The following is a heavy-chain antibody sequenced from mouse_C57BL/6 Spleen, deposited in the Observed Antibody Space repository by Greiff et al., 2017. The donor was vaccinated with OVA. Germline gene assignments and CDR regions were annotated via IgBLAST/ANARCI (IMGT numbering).Heavy chain of an antibody. V-gene: IGHV1-52*01. D-gene: IGHD1-1*01. Sequence: QVQLQQPGAELVRPGSSVKLSCKASGYTFTSYWMHWVKQRPIQGLEWIGNIDPSDSETHYNQKFKDKATLTVDKSSSTAYMQLSSLTSEDSAVYYCARPYYYGSSPAWFAYGGQGTLVTVSA. CDR3: ARPYYYGSSPAWFAY. J-gene: IGHJ3*01. CDR1: GYTFTSYW. CDR2: IDPSDSET.